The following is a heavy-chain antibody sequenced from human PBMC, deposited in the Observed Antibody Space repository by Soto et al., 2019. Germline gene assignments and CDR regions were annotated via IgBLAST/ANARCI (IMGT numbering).Heavy chain of an antibody. J-gene: IGHJ5*02. D-gene: IGHD6-13*01. Sequence: QVQLVQSGAEVKKPGSSVKVSCKASGGTFSSYAISWVRQAPGQGLEWMGGIIPIFGTANYAQKFQGRVTITADESTSTAYMELSSLRSEDTAVYYCARDEGIAAADSSGWFDPWGQGTLVTVSS. CDR2: IIPIFGTA. CDR1: GGTFSSYA. V-gene: IGHV1-69*12. CDR3: ARDEGIAAADSSGWFDP.